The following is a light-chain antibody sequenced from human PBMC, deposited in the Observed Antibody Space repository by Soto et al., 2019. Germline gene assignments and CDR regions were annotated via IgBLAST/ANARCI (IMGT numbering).Light chain of an antibody. J-gene: IGLJ1*01. Sequence: QSALTQPASVSGSPGQSITISRTGTSSDVGSYNYVSWYQLHPGKAPKLMIYEVSNRPSGVSNRFSGSKSGDTASLTISGLQAEDEADYYCSSYTTRTTLYVFGTGTKVTVL. V-gene: IGLV2-14*01. CDR2: EVS. CDR1: SSDVGSYNY. CDR3: SSYTTRTTLYV.